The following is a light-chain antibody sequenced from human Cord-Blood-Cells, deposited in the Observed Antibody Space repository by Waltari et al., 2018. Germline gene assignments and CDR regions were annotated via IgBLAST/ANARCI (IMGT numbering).Light chain of an antibody. V-gene: IGKV3-11*01. CDR1: PSVSSY. CDR2: EAS. CDR3: QHGSSWPT. J-gene: IGKJ4*01. Sequence: EIVLTQSPATLSLSPGERATLSCRASPSVSSYLAWYQQKPGQAPRLLIYEASNRATGITARFRGSGAGTDCTLTMSSREPEEFGVYNCQHGSSWPTFGGATKVEIK.